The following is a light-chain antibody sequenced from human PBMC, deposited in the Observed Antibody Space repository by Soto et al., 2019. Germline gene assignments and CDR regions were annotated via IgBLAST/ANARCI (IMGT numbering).Light chain of an antibody. CDR2: EVS. CDR1: SSDVGVYNF. Sequence: QSALTHPASVSGSPGQSVTISCTGSSSDVGVYNFVSWYQQHPAKAPKLMIYEVSNRPSGISNHFSGSKSDNTASLTISGLQPEDEADYYCSSYSTSFFYVFGTGTKLTVL. V-gene: IGLV2-14*01. CDR3: SSYSTSFFYV. J-gene: IGLJ1*01.